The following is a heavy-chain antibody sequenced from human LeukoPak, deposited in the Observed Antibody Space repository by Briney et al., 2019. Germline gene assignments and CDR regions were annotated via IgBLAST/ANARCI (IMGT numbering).Heavy chain of an antibody. Sequence: GESLRLSCAVSGFTFSDYTMNWVRQAPGKGLEWVSSISSSSSYIYYADSVKGRFTVSRENAQKSLYLQMSSLRAEDTAVYYCATTPQTSGYYYATSHFYFEYWGQGTLVIVSS. D-gene: IGHD3-22*01. CDR3: ATTPQTSGYYYATSHFYFEY. J-gene: IGHJ4*02. V-gene: IGHV3-21*01. CDR2: ISSSSSYI. CDR1: GFTFSDYT.